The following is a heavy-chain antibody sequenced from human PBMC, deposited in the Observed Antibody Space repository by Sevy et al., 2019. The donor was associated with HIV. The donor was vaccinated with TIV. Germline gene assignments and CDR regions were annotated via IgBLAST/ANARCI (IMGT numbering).Heavy chain of an antibody. D-gene: IGHD1-26*01. J-gene: IGHJ6*02. Sequence: GGSLRLSCAASGFSFSSYAMHWVCQAPGKGLEWVAVISYDGSNKYYADSVKGRFTISRDNSKNTLYLQMNSLRAEDTAVYYCARGNIVGATMEGMDVWGQGTTVTVSS. CDR2: ISYDGSNK. V-gene: IGHV3-30-3*01. CDR3: ARGNIVGATMEGMDV. CDR1: GFSFSSYA.